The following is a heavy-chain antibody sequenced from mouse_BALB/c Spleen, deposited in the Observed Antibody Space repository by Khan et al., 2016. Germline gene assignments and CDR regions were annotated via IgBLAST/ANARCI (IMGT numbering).Heavy chain of an antibody. V-gene: IGHV3-1*02. D-gene: IGHD2-4*01. CDR1: GYSITSGYS. CDR2: IHYNGST. J-gene: IGHJ4*01. CDR3: ARDDYDEVYFPMDY. Sequence: EVQLQESGPDLVKPSQSLSLTCTVTGYSITSGYSWHWIRQFPGNKLEWMGYIHYNGSTNYNPSLKSRISITRDTSKNQFFLQLNSMITEDTATYYCARDDYDEVYFPMDYWGQGTSVTVSS.